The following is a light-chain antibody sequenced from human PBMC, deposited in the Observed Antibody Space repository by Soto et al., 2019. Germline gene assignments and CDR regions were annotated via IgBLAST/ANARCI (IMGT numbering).Light chain of an antibody. V-gene: IGKV1D-12*01. CDR3: KQADFFPWT. Sequence: RVTQSPSSVSASVGDRVTITCQTSKDISSSVAWYQQKPGKAPNLLIFSASALHRGVPPRFSGSGFGKAFTLTVSSLQPEDFAIYYWKQADFFPWTFGQGTRVEIK. CDR2: SAS. CDR1: KDISSS. J-gene: IGKJ1*01.